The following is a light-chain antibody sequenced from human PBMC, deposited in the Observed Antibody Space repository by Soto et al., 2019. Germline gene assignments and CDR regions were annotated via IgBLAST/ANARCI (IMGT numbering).Light chain of an antibody. J-gene: IGKJ4*01. CDR1: QGISTW. CDR2: AAS. CDR3: QQTDSFPLT. V-gene: IGKV1-12*01. Sequence: DIPMTQSPSSVSASVGDRVTITCRASQGISTWLAWYQQKPGTAPKLLIYAASNLQTGVPSRFSGSGSGTHFILTISSLQPEDSASYYCQQTDSFPLTFGGGTKVEIE.